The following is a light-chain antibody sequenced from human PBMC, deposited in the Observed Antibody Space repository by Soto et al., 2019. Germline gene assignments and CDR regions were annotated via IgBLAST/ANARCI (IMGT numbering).Light chain of an antibody. CDR3: QQYGSSPQPIT. J-gene: IGKJ5*01. V-gene: IGKV3-20*01. CDR2: GAS. CDR1: QSVSSSY. Sequence: EIVLTQSPGTLSLSPGERATLSCRASQSVSSSYLAWYQQKPGKAPRLLIYGASSRATGIPDRFSGSGSGTDFTLTISRLEPEDFAVYYCQQYGSSPQPITFGQGTRLEIK.